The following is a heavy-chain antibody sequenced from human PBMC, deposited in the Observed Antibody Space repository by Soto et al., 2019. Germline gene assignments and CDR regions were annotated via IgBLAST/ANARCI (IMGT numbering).Heavy chain of an antibody. CDR2: ISYDGSNK. CDR3: ARDYDILTGYTITTVGDV. V-gene: IGHV3-30-3*01. D-gene: IGHD3-9*01. Sequence: QVQLVESGGGVVQPGRSLRLSCAASGFTFSSYAMHWVRQAPGKGLEWVAVISYDGSNKYYADSVKGRFTISRDNSKNTLYLQMNSLTAEDTAVYYCARDYDILTGYTITTVGDVWGQGTTVTVSS. J-gene: IGHJ6*02. CDR1: GFTFSSYA.